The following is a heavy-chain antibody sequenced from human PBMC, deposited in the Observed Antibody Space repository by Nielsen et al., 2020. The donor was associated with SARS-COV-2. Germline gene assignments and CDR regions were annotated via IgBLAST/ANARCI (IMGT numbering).Heavy chain of an antibody. CDR3: AREGWNYDAY. Sequence: GGSLRLSCAASGFTFSSYAMHWVRQAPGKGLEWVAVISYDGSNKYYADSVKGRFTISRDNSKNTLYLQMNSLRAEDTAVYYCAREGWNYDAYWGQGTLVTVSS. D-gene: IGHD5-24*01. CDR2: ISYDGSNK. V-gene: IGHV3-30*04. CDR1: GFTFSSYA. J-gene: IGHJ4*02.